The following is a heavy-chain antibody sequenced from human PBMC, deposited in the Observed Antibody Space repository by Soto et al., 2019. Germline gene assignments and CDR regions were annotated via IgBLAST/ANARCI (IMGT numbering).Heavy chain of an antibody. CDR1: GFNFINSY. CDR3: ARDFTGYFDY. CDR2: IYSGGST. Sequence: GSLRLSCAASGFNFINSYMSWVRQAPGKGLEWVSVIYSGGSTFYADSVKGRFTISRDNSNSKVSLEMNNLRAEDTAVYYCARDFTGYFDYWGQGALGTV. V-gene: IGHV3-53*01. J-gene: IGHJ4*02.